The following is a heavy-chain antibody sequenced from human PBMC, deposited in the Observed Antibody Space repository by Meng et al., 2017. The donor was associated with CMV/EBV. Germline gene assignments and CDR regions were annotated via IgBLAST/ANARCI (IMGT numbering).Heavy chain of an antibody. D-gene: IGHD1-1*01. CDR1: ACTFSSYA. Sequence: SCNASACTFSSYAISWVPQAPGQGLAWMGGITPIFGTANDAQKFQGRVTTTTDTSTSTAYMELRSLRSDDTAVYYCARVAKRTWFDPWGQGTLVTVSS. CDR2: ITPIFGTA. V-gene: IGHV1-69*05. J-gene: IGHJ5*02. CDR3: ARVAKRTWFDP.